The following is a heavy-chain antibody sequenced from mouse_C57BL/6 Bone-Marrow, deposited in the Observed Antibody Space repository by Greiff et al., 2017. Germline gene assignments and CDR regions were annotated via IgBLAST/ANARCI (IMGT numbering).Heavy chain of an antibody. CDR3: TKFLYYYGSSSYVLYFDY. CDR2: IRLKSDNYAT. J-gene: IGHJ2*01. V-gene: IGHV6-3*01. CDR1: GFTFSNYW. Sequence: EVKLQESGGGLVQPGGSMKLSCVASGFTFSNYWMNWVRQSPEKGLEWVAQIRLKSDNYATHYAESVKGRFTISRDDSKSSVYLQMNNLRAEDTGIYYCTKFLYYYGSSSYVLYFDYWGQGTTLTVSS. D-gene: IGHD1-1*01.